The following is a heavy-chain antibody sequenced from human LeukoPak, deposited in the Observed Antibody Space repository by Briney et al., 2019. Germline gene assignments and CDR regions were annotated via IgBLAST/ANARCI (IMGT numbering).Heavy chain of an antibody. CDR3: VREGGGFDY. J-gene: IGHJ4*02. Sequence: SETLSLTCTVSGYSISSGYYWGWIRQPPGKGLEWIGSIYHSGSTYYNPSLKSRVTVDVDTSKNHFSLKLTSVTAADTAVYYCVREGGGFDYWGQGTLVTVSS. CDR2: IYHSGST. V-gene: IGHV4-38-2*02. CDR1: GYSISSGYY. D-gene: IGHD3-16*01.